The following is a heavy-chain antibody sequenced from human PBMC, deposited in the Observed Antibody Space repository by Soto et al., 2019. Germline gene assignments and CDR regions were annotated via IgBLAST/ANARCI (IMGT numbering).Heavy chain of an antibody. CDR1: GYSFTTYY. Sequence: QVQLVQSGAEVKNPGASVKVSCKASGYSFTTYYIHWVRQAPGQGLEWMGFIHPNTGRTKYAQKFQGRVTMTSDTSIKTAYMELNRLTSDDAAMYYCARVEGSASSAGDWGQGTLVTVST. CDR3: ARVEGSASSAGD. D-gene: IGHD6-6*01. CDR2: IHPNTGRT. V-gene: IGHV1-2*02. J-gene: IGHJ4*02.